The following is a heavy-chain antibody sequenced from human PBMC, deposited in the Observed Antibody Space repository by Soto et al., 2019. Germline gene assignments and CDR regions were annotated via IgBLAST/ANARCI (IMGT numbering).Heavy chain of an antibody. V-gene: IGHV1-8*01. CDR1: GYTFSSYD. Sequence: QVQLVQSGAEVKKPGASVKVSCKASGYTFSSYDINWVRQATGQGLEWMGWMIPNSGKIGYAQKFQGRLTMTRNTSISTAYMELSSLRSEDTALYYCARDYGDYSGDYWGQGTLVTVSS. J-gene: IGHJ4*02. CDR2: MIPNSGKI. CDR3: ARDYGDYSGDY. D-gene: IGHD4-17*01.